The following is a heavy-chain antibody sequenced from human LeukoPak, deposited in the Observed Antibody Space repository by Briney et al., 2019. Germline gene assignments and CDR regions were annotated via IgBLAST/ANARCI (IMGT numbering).Heavy chain of an antibody. D-gene: IGHD4-23*01. CDR1: GFTFSSYE. J-gene: IGHJ4*02. CDR3: ARARYGGNYYFDY. V-gene: IGHV3-48*03. CDR2: IGRTGSTI. Sequence: PGGSLRLSCAASGFTFSSYEMNWVRQAPGKGLEWVSYIGRTGSTIYYADSVKGRFTISRDNAKNTLYLQMNSLRAEDTAVYYCARARYGGNYYFDYWGQGTLVTVSS.